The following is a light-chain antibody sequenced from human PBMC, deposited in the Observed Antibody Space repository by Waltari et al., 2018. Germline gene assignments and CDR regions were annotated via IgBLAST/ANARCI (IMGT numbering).Light chain of an antibody. J-gene: IGKJ2*01. CDR1: QSVLYSSNNYNH. V-gene: IGKV4-1*01. Sequence: DIVMTQSPDSLAVSLGERASINCKSSQSVLYSSNNYNHLAWYQQKPGQPPQLLIYGASTRESGVPDRFGGSGSGTHFTLPISSLQAEDVAVYYCQQYYESPYTFGQGTKLEIK. CDR2: GAS. CDR3: QQYYESPYT.